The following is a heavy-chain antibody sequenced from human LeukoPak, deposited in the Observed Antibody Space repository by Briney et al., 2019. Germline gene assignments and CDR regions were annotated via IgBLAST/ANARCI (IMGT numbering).Heavy chain of an antibody. V-gene: IGHV3-53*01. CDR1: GFTLSSNY. CDR3: ASLMYSSSWYYFDY. J-gene: IGHJ4*02. CDR2: IYSAGTT. D-gene: IGHD6-13*01. Sequence: GGSLRLSCAASGFTLSSNYMSWVRQAPGKGLEWVSVIYSAGTTYYTDSVKGRFTISRDNSKNTLYLQMNSLRAEDTAVYYCASLMYSSSWYYFDYWGQGTLVTVSS.